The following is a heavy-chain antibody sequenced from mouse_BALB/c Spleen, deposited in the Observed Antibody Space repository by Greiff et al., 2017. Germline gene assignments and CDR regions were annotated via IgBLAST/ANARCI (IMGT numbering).Heavy chain of an antibody. CDR3: TSGTGYFDY. CDR2: IDPSDSYT. J-gene: IGHJ2*01. CDR1: GYTFTSYW. V-gene: IGHV1S127*01. D-gene: IGHD4-1*01. Sequence: QVQLQQPGAELVKPGASVKMSCKASGYTFTSYWMHWVKQRPGQGLEWIGVIDPSDSYTSYNQKFKGKATLTVDTSSSIAYMQLSSLTSEDSAVYYCTSGTGYFDYWGQGTTLTVSS.